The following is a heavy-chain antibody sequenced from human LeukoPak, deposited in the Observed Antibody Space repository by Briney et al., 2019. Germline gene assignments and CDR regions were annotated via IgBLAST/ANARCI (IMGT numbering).Heavy chain of an antibody. CDR1: GFTFSTYW. D-gene: IGHD6-19*01. CDR3: ARETSSGWYFDY. Sequence: GGSLRLSCAASGFTFSTYWMSWVRQAPGKGLEWVANIKEDGSEKYYVDPVKGRFIISRDNVKNSLYLQMNSLRAEDTAVYHCARETSSGWYFDYWGQGTLVTVSS. J-gene: IGHJ4*02. CDR2: IKEDGSEK. V-gene: IGHV3-7*03.